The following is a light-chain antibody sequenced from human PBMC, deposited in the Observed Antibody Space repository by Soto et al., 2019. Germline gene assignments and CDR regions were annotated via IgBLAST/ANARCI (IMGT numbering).Light chain of an antibody. V-gene: IGLV2-14*01. CDR3: SSYTSRNTLA. CDR1: SSDVGGYNF. J-gene: IGLJ2*01. CDR2: EVT. Sequence: ALTQPASVSGSPGQSITISCTGTSSDVGGYNFVSWYQQHPGKAPKLMIYEVTDRPSGVSNRFSGSKSGSTASLTISGLQAEDEADYYCSSYTSRNTLAFGGGTKVTVL.